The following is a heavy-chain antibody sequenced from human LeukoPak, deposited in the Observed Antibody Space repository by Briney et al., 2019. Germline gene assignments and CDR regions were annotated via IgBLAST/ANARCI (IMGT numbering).Heavy chain of an antibody. CDR1: GFTFSSYG. V-gene: IGHV3-30*02. J-gene: IGHJ5*02. Sequence: GGSLRLSCAASGFTFSSYGMHWVRKSPGKGLEWVAFIRYDGSNRYCADSMKGRFTISRDNSKNTLYLKMNSLRDEDTAVYYCAKDTMPPKAAFDPWGQGTLVTVSS. D-gene: IGHD6-25*01. CDR2: IRYDGSNR. CDR3: AKDTMPPKAAFDP.